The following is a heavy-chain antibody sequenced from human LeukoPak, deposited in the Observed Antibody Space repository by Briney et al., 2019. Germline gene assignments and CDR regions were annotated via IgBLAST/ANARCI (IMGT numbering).Heavy chain of an antibody. CDR1: GFTFSSYS. V-gene: IGHV3-21*01. Sequence: PGGSLRLSCAASGFTFSSYSMNWVRQAPGKGLEWVPSISSSSSYIYYADSVKGRFTISRDNAKNSLYLQMNSLRAEDTAVYYCARGYSSSPWYYYYYMDVWGKGTTVTVSS. D-gene: IGHD6-6*01. J-gene: IGHJ6*03. CDR3: ARGYSSSPWYYYYYMDV. CDR2: ISSSSSYI.